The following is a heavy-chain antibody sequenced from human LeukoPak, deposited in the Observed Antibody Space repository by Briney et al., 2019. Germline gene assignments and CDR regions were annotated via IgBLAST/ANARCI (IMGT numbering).Heavy chain of an antibody. CDR2: IWYDGSNK. Sequence: PGGSLRLSCAASGFTFSSYGMHWVRQAPGKGLEWVAVIWYDGSNKYYADSVKGRFTISRDNSKNTLYLQMNSLRAEDTAVYYCARGDPGGAFTLYYDFWSGLPSQPSFDYWGQGTLVTVSS. CDR3: ARGDPGGAFTLYYDFWSGLPSQPSFDY. D-gene: IGHD3-3*01. J-gene: IGHJ4*02. V-gene: IGHV3-33*01. CDR1: GFTFSSYG.